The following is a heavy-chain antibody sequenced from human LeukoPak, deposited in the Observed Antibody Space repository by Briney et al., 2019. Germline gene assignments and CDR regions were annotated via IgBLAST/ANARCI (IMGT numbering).Heavy chain of an antibody. D-gene: IGHD3-10*02. CDR1: GYTFTSCD. V-gene: IGHV1-8*01. J-gene: IGHJ5*02. Sequence: ASVKVSCKASGYTFTSCDINWVRQATGQGLEWMGWMNPNSGNTGYAQNFQGRLTMTRNTSISTVYMELSSLRSEDTAVYYCARGPRSGDLSLGYWFDPWGQGTLVSVSS. CDR3: ARGPRSGDLSLGYWFDP. CDR2: MNPNSGNT.